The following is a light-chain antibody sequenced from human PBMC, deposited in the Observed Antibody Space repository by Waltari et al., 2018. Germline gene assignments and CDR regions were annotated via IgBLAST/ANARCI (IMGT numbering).Light chain of an antibody. CDR3: SSFAGSNTLL. J-gene: IGLJ2*01. CDR1: SIDIGYYNT. V-gene: IGLV2-11*01. Sequence: QAAPTQPPSVYGSPVQSVTISCTGTSIDIGYYNTVSWYQQHPGKAPKAMIYEVSKRPSAVSDRFSGSKSDNTAALTISELQAEDEADYYCSSFAGSNTLLFEGGTRLTVL. CDR2: EVS.